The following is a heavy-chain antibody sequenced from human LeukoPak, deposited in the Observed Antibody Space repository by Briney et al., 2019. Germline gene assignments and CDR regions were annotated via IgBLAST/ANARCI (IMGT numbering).Heavy chain of an antibody. Sequence: MASETLSLTCTVSGGSISSYYWSWIRRPAGKGLEWIGRIYTSGSTNYNPSLKSRVTISVDTSKNQFSLKLSSVTAADTAVYYCAGHHPRNTVDFWGQGTLVTVSS. CDR3: AGHHPRNTVDF. J-gene: IGHJ4*02. D-gene: IGHD2/OR15-2a*01. CDR1: GGSISSYY. CDR2: IYTSGST. V-gene: IGHV4-4*07.